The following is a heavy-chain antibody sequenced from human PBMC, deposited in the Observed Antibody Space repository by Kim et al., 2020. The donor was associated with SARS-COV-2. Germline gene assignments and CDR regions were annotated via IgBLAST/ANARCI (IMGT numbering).Heavy chain of an antibody. Sequence: KNSRKFQGRATITRDTSASTAYMELSSLRSEDTALYYCARATGSGSYLLDFWGQGTLVTVSS. D-gene: IGHD3-10*01. CDR3: ARATGSGSYLLDF. V-gene: IGHV1-3*01. J-gene: IGHJ4*02.